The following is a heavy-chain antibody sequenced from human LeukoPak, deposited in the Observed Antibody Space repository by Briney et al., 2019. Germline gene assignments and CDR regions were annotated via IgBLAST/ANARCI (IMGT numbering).Heavy chain of an antibody. Sequence: PGGSLRLSCAASGFTLSSYWMSWVRQAPGKGLEWVANIKQDGSEKYYVDSVKGRFTISRDNAKNSLYLQMNSLRAEDTAVYYCARDRWDYDILTGYFGYYYYGMDVWGQGTTVTVSS. D-gene: IGHD3-9*01. J-gene: IGHJ6*02. V-gene: IGHV3-7*03. CDR1: GFTLSSYW. CDR2: IKQDGSEK. CDR3: ARDRWDYDILTGYFGYYYYGMDV.